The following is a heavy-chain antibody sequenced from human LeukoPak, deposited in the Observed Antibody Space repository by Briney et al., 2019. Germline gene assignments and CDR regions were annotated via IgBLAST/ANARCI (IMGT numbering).Heavy chain of an antibody. Sequence: GGSLRLSCAASGFTLDDYAMHWVRLAPGKGLEWVACIHPDGTNKDYADSVKGRFIISRDNSKNTLFLQMNSLRAEDTAVYYCAKDWSGNYNWSDPWGQGTLVTVSS. CDR3: AKDWSGNYNWSDP. V-gene: IGHV3-30*02. D-gene: IGHD3-3*01. CDR1: GFTLDDYA. CDR2: IHPDGTNK. J-gene: IGHJ5*02.